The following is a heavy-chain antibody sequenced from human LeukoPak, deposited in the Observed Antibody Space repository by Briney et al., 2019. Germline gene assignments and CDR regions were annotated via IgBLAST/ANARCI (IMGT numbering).Heavy chain of an antibody. CDR1: GYSFANCW. V-gene: IGHV5-51*01. D-gene: IGHD1-26*01. CDR3: ARRSGSYFNF. CDR2: IYPGDSDT. J-gene: IGHJ4*02. Sequence: GESLKISWKCSGSGYSFANCWIGWVRQMPGKGLEWMGIIYPGDSDTRYSPSFEGQVTISADKSISTAYLQWSSLRASDTAMYFCARRSGSYFNFWGQGTQVIVSS.